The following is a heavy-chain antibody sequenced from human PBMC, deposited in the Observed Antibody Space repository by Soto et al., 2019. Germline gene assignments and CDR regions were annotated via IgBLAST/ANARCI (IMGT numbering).Heavy chain of an antibody. V-gene: IGHV3-23*01. CDR1: GFTFSSYA. J-gene: IGHJ4*02. Sequence: PGGSLRLSCAASGFTFSSYAMSWVRQAPGKGLEWVSGISGNGGSTYYADSVKGRFTISRDNSKNTLYLQMNSLRAEDTAVYYCAKDRREYCANGICYLDYWGQGTLVTVSS. D-gene: IGHD2-8*01. CDR3: AKDRREYCANGICYLDY. CDR2: ISGNGGST.